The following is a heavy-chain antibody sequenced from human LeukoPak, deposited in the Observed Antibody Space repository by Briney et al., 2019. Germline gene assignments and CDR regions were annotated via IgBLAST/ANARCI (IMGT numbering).Heavy chain of an antibody. V-gene: IGHV4-59*06. CDR3: ARVRRGYSYGLDY. D-gene: IGHD5-18*01. CDR2: IYYSGST. CDR1: GGSISSYY. J-gene: IGHJ4*02. Sequence: PSETLSLTCTVSGGSISSYYWSWIRQHPGKGLEWIGYIYYSGSTYYNPSLKSRVTISVDTSKNQFSLKLSSVTAADTAVYYCARVRRGYSYGLDYWGQGTLVTVSS.